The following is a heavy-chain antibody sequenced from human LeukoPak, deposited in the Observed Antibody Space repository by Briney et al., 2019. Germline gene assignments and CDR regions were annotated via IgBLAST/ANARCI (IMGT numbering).Heavy chain of an antibody. CDR3: AKSGYNRFDY. V-gene: IGHV3-23*01. CDR1: GFSFSSYA. CDR2: ISGRDGST. J-gene: IGHJ4*02. Sequence: GSLRLSCAASGFSFSSYAMSWVRQAPGKGLEWVSNISGRDGSTYYADSVKGRFTISRDNSKNTLYLQMNSLRAEDTAVYYCAKSGYNRFDYWGQGTLVTVSS. D-gene: IGHD5-24*01.